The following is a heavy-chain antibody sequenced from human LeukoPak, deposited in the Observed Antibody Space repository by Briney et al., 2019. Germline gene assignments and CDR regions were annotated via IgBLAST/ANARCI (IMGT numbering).Heavy chain of an antibody. CDR2: IIPIFGTA. Sequence: ASVKVSCKASGGTFSSYAISWVRQAPGQGLEWMGGIIPIFGTANYAQKFQGRVTITADKSTSTAYMELSSLRSEDTAVYYCARGSYSGYDSGSDFDYWGQGTLVTVSS. CDR3: ARGSYSGYDSGSDFDY. D-gene: IGHD5-12*01. CDR1: GGTFSSYA. V-gene: IGHV1-69*06. J-gene: IGHJ4*02.